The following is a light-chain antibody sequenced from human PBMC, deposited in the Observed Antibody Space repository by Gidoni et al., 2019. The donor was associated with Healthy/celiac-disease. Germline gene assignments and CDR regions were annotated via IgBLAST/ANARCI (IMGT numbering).Light chain of an antibody. Sequence: QSVLTQPPSASGPPGQRVTISCSGSRSNIGSNTVNWYQQLPGTAPKLLNYSNNQRPSGVPDRFSGSKAGTSASLAISGLQSEDEADYYCAAWDDSLNGVVFGGGTKLTVL. CDR2: SNN. CDR3: AAWDDSLNGVV. J-gene: IGLJ2*01. V-gene: IGLV1-44*01. CDR1: RSNIGSNT.